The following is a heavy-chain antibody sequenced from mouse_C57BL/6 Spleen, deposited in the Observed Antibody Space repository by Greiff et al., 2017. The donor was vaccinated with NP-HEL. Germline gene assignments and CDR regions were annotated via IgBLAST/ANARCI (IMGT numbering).Heavy chain of an antibody. CDR1: GYTFTSYW. CDR3: ARGGLSAMDY. J-gene: IGHJ4*01. D-gene: IGHD1-1*02. Sequence: QVQLQQPGAELVKPGASVKLSCKASGYTFTSYWMHWVKQRPGQGLEWIGMIHPNSGSTNYNEKFKSKATLTVDKSSSTAYIQLSSLTSEDSAVYYCARGGLSAMDYWGQGTSVTVSS. V-gene: IGHV1-64*01. CDR2: IHPNSGST.